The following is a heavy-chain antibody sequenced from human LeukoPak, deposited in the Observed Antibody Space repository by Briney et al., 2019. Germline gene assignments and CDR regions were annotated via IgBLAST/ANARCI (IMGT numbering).Heavy chain of an antibody. J-gene: IGHJ5*02. CDR2: MNPNSGNT. CDR1: GGTFSSYA. Sequence: GSSVKVSCKASGGTFSSYAINWVRQATGQGLEWMGWMNPNSGNTGYAQKFQGRVTMTRDMSTSTDYMELSSLRSEDTAIYYCARDNSVGDNAWWFDPWGQGTLVTVSS. CDR3: ARDNSVGDNAWWFDP. V-gene: IGHV1-8*02. D-gene: IGHD1-26*01.